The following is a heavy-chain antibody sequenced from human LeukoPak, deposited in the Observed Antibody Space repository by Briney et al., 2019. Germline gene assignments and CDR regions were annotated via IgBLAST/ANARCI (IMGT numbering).Heavy chain of an antibody. V-gene: IGHV3-7*01. Sequence: GGSLRLSCAASGFTFSSYWMTWVRQAPGKGLEWVGNIKRDGSERYYVDSVKGRFTISRDNAKNSLYLQMNSLRAEDTAVYYCARDVVYSDTTYYYYYMDVWGKGTTVTVSS. CDR2: IKRDGSER. D-gene: IGHD2-2*01. J-gene: IGHJ6*03. CDR3: ARDVVYSDTTYYYYYMDV. CDR1: GFTFSSYW.